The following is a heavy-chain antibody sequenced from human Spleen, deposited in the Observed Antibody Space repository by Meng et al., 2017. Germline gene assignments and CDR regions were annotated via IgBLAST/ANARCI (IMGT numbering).Heavy chain of an antibody. CDR1: AGPFSSYA. J-gene: IGHJ4*02. V-gene: IGHV1-69*01. D-gene: IGHD6-13*01. Sequence: QGPLVQPGAVVKEPGSTVKVSCKASAGPFSSYAISWVRQAPGQRLEWMGGMIPIFGTANDAQKFQGRVTITADESTSTAYMELSSLRSEDTAVYYCARDEDISAAGKLFGDYWGQGTLVTVSS. CDR3: ARDEDISAAGKLFGDY. CDR2: MIPIFGTA.